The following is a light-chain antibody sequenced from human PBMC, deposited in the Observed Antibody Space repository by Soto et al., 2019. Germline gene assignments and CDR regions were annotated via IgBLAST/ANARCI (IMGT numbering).Light chain of an antibody. CDR2: ENN. CDR1: SSNIGNNY. J-gene: IGLJ1*01. V-gene: IGLV1-51*02. Sequence: QSVLTQPASVSAAPGHKVTISCSGSSSNIGNNYVSWYQQLPGTAPKLLIYENNKRPSGIPDRFSGSKSGTSATLGITGLQTGDEADYYCGTWDSSLSAGYVFGTGTKVTVL. CDR3: GTWDSSLSAGYV.